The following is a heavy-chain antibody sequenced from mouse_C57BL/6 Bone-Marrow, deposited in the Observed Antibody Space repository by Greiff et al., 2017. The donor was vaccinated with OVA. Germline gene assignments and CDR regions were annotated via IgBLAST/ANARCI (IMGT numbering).Heavy chain of an antibody. CDR2: ISSGSSTI. CDR1: GFTFSDYG. J-gene: IGHJ4*01. Sequence: DVHLVESGGGLVKPGGSLKLSCAASGFTFSDYGMHWVRQAPEKGLEWVAYISSGSSTIYYADTVKGRFTISRDNAKNTLFLQMTSLRSEDTAMYYCARGGFYYGSRRAMDYWGQGTSVTVSS. CDR3: ARGGFYYGSRRAMDY. V-gene: IGHV5-17*01. D-gene: IGHD1-1*01.